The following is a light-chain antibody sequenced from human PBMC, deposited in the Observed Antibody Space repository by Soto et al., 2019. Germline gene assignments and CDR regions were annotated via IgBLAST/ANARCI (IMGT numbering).Light chain of an antibody. Sequence: DIQMTQSPSTLSASVGDRVTITCRASQSISNLLAWYQQRPGRAPNLLIFRASLLESGVPSRFSGSGSGTEFTLTISSLQPDDFATYYCQQSNSFPWTFGQGTKVEIE. CDR3: QQSNSFPWT. J-gene: IGKJ1*01. CDR2: RAS. V-gene: IGKV1-5*03. CDR1: QSISNL.